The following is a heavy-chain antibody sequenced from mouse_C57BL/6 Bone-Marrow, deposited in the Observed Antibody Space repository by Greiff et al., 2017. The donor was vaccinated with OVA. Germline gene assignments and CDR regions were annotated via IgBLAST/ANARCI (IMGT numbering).Heavy chain of an antibody. CDR3: ARGCSSYYFDY. J-gene: IGHJ2*01. V-gene: IGHV5-4*01. Sequence: EVQRVESGGGLVKPGGSLKLSCAASGFTFSSYAMSWVRQTPEKRLEWVATISDGGSYTYYPANVKGRFTISRDNAKNNLYLRMRHLKSEDTAMYYCARGCSSYYFDYWGQGTTLTVSS. D-gene: IGHD1-1*01. CDR2: ISDGGSYT. CDR1: GFTFSSYA.